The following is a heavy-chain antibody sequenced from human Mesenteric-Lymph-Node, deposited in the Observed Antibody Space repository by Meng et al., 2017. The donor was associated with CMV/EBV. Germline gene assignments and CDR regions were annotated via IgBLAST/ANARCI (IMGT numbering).Heavy chain of an antibody. V-gene: IGHV3-21*01. CDR2: ISISSSYI. J-gene: IGHJ4*02. CDR1: AFTFSTSW. D-gene: IGHD3-3*01. CDR3: ARDLAPYFDFWSGHYKTGFDY. Sequence: GESLKISCAASAFTFSTSWMDWVRQAPGKGLEWVSSISISSSYIYYADSVKGRFTISRDNAKNSLYLQVSSLRVEDTAVYYCARDLAPYFDFWSGHYKTGFDYWGQGTLVTVSS.